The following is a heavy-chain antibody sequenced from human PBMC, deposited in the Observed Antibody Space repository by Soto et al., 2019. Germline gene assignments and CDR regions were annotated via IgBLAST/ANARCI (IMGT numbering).Heavy chain of an antibody. Sequence: GASVKVSCKASGYTFTSYYMHWVRQAPGQGLEWMGIINPSGGSTSYAQKFQDRVTMTRDTSTSTVYMELSSLRSEDTAVYYCARDPNSDFWSGRLDYWGQGTLVTVSS. V-gene: IGHV1-46*01. D-gene: IGHD3-3*01. CDR3: ARDPNSDFWSGRLDY. CDR1: GYTFTSYY. CDR2: INPSGGST. J-gene: IGHJ4*02.